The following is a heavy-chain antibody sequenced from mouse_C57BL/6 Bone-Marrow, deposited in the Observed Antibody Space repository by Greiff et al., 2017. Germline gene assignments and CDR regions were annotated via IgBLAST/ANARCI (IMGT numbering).Heavy chain of an antibody. CDR1: GFTFSDAW. Sequence: EVKVEESGGGLVQPGGSMKLSCAASGFTFSDAWMDWVRQSPEQGLEWVAEIRNKANNHATYYAESVKGRFTISRDDSKSSVYLQMNSLRAEDTGIYYCTRRSWLLPGAWFAYWGQGTLVTVSA. CDR2: IRNKANNHAT. J-gene: IGHJ3*01. V-gene: IGHV6-6*01. CDR3: TRRSWLLPGAWFAY. D-gene: IGHD2-3*01.